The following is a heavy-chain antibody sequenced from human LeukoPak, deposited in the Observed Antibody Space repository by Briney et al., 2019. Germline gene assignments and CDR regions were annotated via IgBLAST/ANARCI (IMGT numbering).Heavy chain of an antibody. J-gene: IGHJ6*02. D-gene: IGHD2-2*01. Sequence: SQTLSLTCAVSGGSISGGGYSWSWIRRPPGKGLEWIGYVCHSGSTYYNPSLKSRVTISVDRSKNQFSLKLSSVTAADTAVYYCARRASREDYYYGMDVWGQGTTVTVSS. CDR1: GGSISGGGYS. CDR3: ARRASREDYYYGMDV. CDR2: VCHSGST. V-gene: IGHV4-30-2*01.